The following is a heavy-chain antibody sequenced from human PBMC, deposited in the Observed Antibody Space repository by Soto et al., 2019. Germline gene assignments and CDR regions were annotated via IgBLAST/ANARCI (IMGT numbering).Heavy chain of an antibody. CDR2: IVVGSGNT. D-gene: IGHD2-2*02. CDR1: GFTFTSSA. V-gene: IGHV1-58*01. Sequence: SVKVSCKASGFTFTSSAVQWVRQARGQRLEWIGWIVVGSGNTNYAQKFQERVTITRDMSTSTAYMELSSLRSEDTAVYYCAADGCSSTSCYKGDAFDIWGQGTMVTVSS. J-gene: IGHJ3*02. CDR3: AADGCSSTSCYKGDAFDI.